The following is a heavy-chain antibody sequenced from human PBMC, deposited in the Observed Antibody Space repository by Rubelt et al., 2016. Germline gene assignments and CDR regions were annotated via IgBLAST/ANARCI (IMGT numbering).Heavy chain of an antibody. CDR2: ISSSSSYT. D-gene: IGHD1-26*01. CDR3: ARDHVGGAVGY. CDR1: GFTVSSNY. Sequence: VQLVESGGGLIQPGGSLRLSCAASGFTVSSNYMSWIRQAPGKGLEWVSYISSSSSYTNYADSVKGRFTISRDNAKNSLYLQMNSLRAEDTAVYYCARDHVGGAVGYWGQGTLVTVSS. J-gene: IGHJ4*02. V-gene: IGHV3-11*05.